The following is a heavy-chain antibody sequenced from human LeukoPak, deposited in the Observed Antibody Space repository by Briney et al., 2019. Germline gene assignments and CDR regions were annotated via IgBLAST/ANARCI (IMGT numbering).Heavy chain of an antibody. Sequence: GGSLRLSCAASGFTFSSYWMHWVRQAPGKGLVWVSRIKSDDSSTSYADSVKGRFTISRDNAKNTLYLQMSSLRAEDTAVYYCARGDGGSYQGRFDYWGQGTLVTVSS. CDR1: GFTFSSYW. CDR3: ARGDGGSYQGRFDY. V-gene: IGHV3-74*01. J-gene: IGHJ4*02. CDR2: IKSDDSST. D-gene: IGHD1-26*01.